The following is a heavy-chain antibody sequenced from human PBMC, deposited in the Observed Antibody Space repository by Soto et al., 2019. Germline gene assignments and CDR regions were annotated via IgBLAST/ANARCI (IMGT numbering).Heavy chain of an antibody. J-gene: IGHJ4*02. Sequence: GESLKISCAASGFTVSSNYMSWVRQAPGKGLEWVSVIYSGGSTYYADSVKGRFTISRDNSKNTLYLQMNSLRAEDTAVYYCARDPYGDYASDYWGQGTLVTVSS. CDR2: IYSGGST. CDR3: ARDPYGDYASDY. V-gene: IGHV3-53*01. CDR1: GFTVSSNY. D-gene: IGHD4-17*01.